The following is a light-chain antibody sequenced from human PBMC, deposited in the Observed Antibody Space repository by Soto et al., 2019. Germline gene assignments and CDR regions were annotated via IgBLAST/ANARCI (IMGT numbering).Light chain of an antibody. CDR3: QQYNSWVT. CDR1: RSISTT. Sequence: EIVLTQSPGPLSLSPGERATLSCRSSRSISTTLVWYQQKPGQAPRLLIYGASTRATGVPARFSGSGSGTEFTLTISSLQSEDFAVYYCQQYNSWVTFGGGTKVDIK. V-gene: IGKV3-15*01. CDR2: GAS. J-gene: IGKJ4*01.